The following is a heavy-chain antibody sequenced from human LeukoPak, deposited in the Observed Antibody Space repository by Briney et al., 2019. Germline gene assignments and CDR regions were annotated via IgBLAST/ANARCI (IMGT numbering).Heavy chain of an antibody. V-gene: IGHV1-8*01. CDR2: MNPNSGNT. D-gene: IGHD3-22*01. J-gene: IGHJ4*02. CDR3: SRYPYDSSGYYYDY. CDR1: GYTFTSYD. Sequence: ASVKASCKASGYTFTSYDINWVRQATGQGLEWMGWMNPNSGNTGYAQKFQGRVTMTRNTSISTAYMGLSSLRSEDTAVYYCSRYPYDSSGYYYDYGGQGTLVTVSS.